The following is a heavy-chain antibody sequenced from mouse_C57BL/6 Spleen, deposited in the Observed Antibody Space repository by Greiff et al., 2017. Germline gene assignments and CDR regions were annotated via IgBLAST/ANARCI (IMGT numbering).Heavy chain of an antibody. J-gene: IGHJ3*01. CDR1: GFTFSDYG. CDR2: ISSGSSTI. D-gene: IGHD4-1*01. CDR3: AKADWDRGFAY. V-gene: IGHV5-17*01. Sequence: DVKLVESGGGLVKPGGSLKLSCAASGFTFSDYGMHWVRQAPEKGLEWVAYISSGSSTIYYADTVKGRFTISRDNAKNTLFLQMTSLRSEDTAMYYCAKADWDRGFAYWGQGTLVTVSA.